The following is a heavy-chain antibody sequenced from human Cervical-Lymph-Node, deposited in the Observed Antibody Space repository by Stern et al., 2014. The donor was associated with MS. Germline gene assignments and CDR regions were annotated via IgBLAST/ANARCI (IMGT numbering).Heavy chain of an antibody. CDR2: LYSSGAT. D-gene: IGHD4-17*01. Sequence: VQLVESGPGLVKPSETLSLTCTVSVGSISDYYWNWIRQPAGKGLEWIGRLYSSGATNYNPSLKSRVTMSVDTPKNQFSLKLTSLSAADTAVYYCARQTSVTSSLNFYYGMDVWGQGTTVTVSS. V-gene: IGHV4-4*07. CDR3: ARQTSVTSSLNFYYGMDV. J-gene: IGHJ6*02. CDR1: VGSISDYY.